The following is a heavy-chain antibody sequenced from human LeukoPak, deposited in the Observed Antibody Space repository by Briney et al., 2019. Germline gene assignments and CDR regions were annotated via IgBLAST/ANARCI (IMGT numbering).Heavy chain of an antibody. CDR2: ISSRGTTI. CDR1: GFTFSGYE. J-gene: IGHJ4*02. D-gene: IGHD3-10*01. Sequence: PGGSLRLSCAVSGFTFSGYEMNWVRQAPGKGLEWVSYISSRGTTIYYVDSVKGRFTISRDNAKNSLFLQMSSLRADDTAVYYCARGGIRGVLMEYWGQGTLVTVSS. CDR3: ARGGIRGVLMEY. V-gene: IGHV3-48*03.